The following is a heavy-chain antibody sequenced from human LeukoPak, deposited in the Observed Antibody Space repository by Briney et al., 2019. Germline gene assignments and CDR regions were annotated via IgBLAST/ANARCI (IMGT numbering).Heavy chain of an antibody. CDR2: ISWNSGSI. Sequence: GGSLRLSCAASGFTFDDYAMHWVRQAPGKGLEGVSGISWNSGSIGYADSVKGRFTISRDNAKNSLYLQMNSLRAEDMALYYCAKDIAGGSYLGDAFDIWGQGTMVTVSS. J-gene: IGHJ3*02. CDR3: AKDIAGGSYLGDAFDI. CDR1: GFTFDDYA. V-gene: IGHV3-9*03. D-gene: IGHD1-26*01.